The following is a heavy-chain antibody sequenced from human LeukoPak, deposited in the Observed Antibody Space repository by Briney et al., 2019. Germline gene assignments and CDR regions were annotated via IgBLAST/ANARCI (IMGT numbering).Heavy chain of an antibody. CDR2: IRLDGTNK. D-gene: IGHD3-3*01. CDR3: AKDGFGGYDFWSGYFDY. J-gene: IGHJ4*02. Sequence: GVSLRLSCAASGFTFSSYGMHWVRQAPGKGLEWVAFIRLDGTNKYYADSVKGRFTISRDNSKNTLYLQMNSLRAEDTAVYYCAKDGFGGYDFWSGYFDYWGQGTLVTVSS. CDR1: GFTFSSYG. V-gene: IGHV3-30*02.